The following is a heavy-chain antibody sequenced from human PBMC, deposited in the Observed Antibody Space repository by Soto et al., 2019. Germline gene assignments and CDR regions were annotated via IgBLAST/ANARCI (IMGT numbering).Heavy chain of an antibody. CDR1: GYTFTSYG. D-gene: IGHD1-1*01. CDR3: ARGRYGDY. CDR2: ISAHNGNT. Sequence: QVHLVQSGAEVKKPGASVKVSCKGSGYTFTSYGITWVRQAPGQGSEWMGWISAHNGNTDYAQKLQGRVTVTKDTSTSTAYMELRSLRSDDTAVSYCARGRYGDYWGQGALVTVSS. V-gene: IGHV1-18*01. J-gene: IGHJ4*02.